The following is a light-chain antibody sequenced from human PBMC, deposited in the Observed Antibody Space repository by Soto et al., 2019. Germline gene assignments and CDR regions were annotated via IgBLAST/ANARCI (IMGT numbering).Light chain of an antibody. CDR1: QSLLYSSNNKNY. CDR2: LGS. Sequence: DIVMTQSPDSLAVSLGERATISCKSSQSLLYSSNNKNYLAWYQQKPGQPPQLLIYLGSNRASGVPDRFSGSGSGTDFTLKISRVEAEDVGVYYCMQALQTEAGFTFGPGTKVDIK. J-gene: IGKJ3*01. V-gene: IGKV2-28*01. CDR3: MQALQTEAGFT.